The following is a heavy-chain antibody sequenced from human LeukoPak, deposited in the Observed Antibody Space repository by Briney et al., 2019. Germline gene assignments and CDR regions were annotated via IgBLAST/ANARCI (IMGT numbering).Heavy chain of an antibody. V-gene: IGHV3-30*04. CDR3: ARDLADSSGYYYGGAFDI. CDR2: ISYDGSNK. D-gene: IGHD3-22*01. CDR1: GFTFSSYA. Sequence: PGGSLRLSCAASGFTFSSYAMHWVRQAPGKGLEWVAVISYDGSNKYYADSVKGRFTISRDNSKNTLYLQMNSLRAEDTAVYYCARDLADSSGYYYGGAFDIWGQGTMVTVSS. J-gene: IGHJ3*02.